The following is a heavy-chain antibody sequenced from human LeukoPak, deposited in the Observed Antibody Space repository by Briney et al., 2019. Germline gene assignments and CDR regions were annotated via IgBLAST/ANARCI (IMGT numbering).Heavy chain of an antibody. Sequence: GGSLRLSCAAPGFTFSNAWMSWVRQAPGKGLEWVGRIKSKTEDETTDYTATVKCRFTISRDDSKNTLYLQMNSPKMADTALYYCTTDAAYSYDSSGYFPAYWGQGTLVTVSS. D-gene: IGHD3-22*01. CDR3: TTDAAYSYDSSGYFPAY. V-gene: IGHV3-15*01. J-gene: IGHJ4*02. CDR2: IKSKTEDETT. CDR1: GFTFSNAW.